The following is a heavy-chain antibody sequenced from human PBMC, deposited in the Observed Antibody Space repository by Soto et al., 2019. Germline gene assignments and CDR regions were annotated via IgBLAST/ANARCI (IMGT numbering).Heavy chain of an antibody. D-gene: IGHD5-12*01. Sequence: GGSLRLSCAASGFTFSSYGMHWVRQAPGKGLEWVAVIWDDGSNKYYADSVKGRFTISRDNSKNTLYLQMNSLRAEDTAVYYCARDGKQWLRESYYFDYWGQGTLVTVSS. CDR2: IWDDGSNK. CDR3: ARDGKQWLRESYYFDY. J-gene: IGHJ4*02. CDR1: GFTFSSYG. V-gene: IGHV3-33*01.